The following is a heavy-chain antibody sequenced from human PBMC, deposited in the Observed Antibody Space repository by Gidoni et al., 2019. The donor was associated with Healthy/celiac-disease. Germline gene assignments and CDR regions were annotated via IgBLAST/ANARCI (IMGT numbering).Heavy chain of an antibody. Sequence: EVQLVQSGAEVKKPGESLKISCKASGYSFTSYCTGWVSQRPGKVLDWMGIIDPGDSDTRYRPAFQGQVTISADKSISTAYLQWSSLKASDTAMYYCARQGTTGTTTGNWFDPWGQGTLVTVSS. CDR1: GYSFTSYC. V-gene: IGHV5-51*01. CDR3: ARQGTTGTTTGNWFDP. CDR2: IDPGDSDT. J-gene: IGHJ5*02. D-gene: IGHD1-1*01.